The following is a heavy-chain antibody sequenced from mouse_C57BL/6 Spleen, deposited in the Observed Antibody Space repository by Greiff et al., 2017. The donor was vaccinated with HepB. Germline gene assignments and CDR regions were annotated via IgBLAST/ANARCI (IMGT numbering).Heavy chain of an antibody. CDR3: ARGKIYYGNYVYFDY. V-gene: IGHV1-82*01. CDR2: IYPGDGDT. CDR1: GYAFSSSW. Sequence: VKLVESGPELVKPGASVKISCKASGYAFSSSWMNWVKQRPGKGLEWIGRIYPGDGDTNYNGKFKGKATLTADKSSSTAYMQLSSLTSEDSAVYFCARGKIYYGNYVYFDYWGQGTTLTVSS. J-gene: IGHJ2*01. D-gene: IGHD2-1*01.